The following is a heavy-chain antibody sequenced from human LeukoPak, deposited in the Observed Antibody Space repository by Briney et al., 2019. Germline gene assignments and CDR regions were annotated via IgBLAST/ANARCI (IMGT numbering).Heavy chain of an antibody. J-gene: IGHJ4*02. V-gene: IGHV1-18*01. CDR2: ISAYNGNT. CDR3: ARGGKGHYYDSSGYYPWYFDY. D-gene: IGHD3-22*01. Sequence: ASVKVSCKASGYTFTSYGISWVRQAPGQGLEWMRWISAYNGNTNYAQKLQGRVTMTTDTSTSTAYMELRSLRSDDTAVYYCARGGKGHYYDSSGYYPWYFDYWGQGTLVTVSS. CDR1: GYTFTSYG.